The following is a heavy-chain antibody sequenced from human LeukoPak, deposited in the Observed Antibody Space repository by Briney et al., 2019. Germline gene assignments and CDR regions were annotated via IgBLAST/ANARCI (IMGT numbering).Heavy chain of an antibody. J-gene: IGHJ4*02. CDR3: ARGLDFQGEANFDY. Sequence: ASVKVSCKASGYTFTSYDINWVRQATGQGLEWMGWMNPNSGNTGYAQKFQGRVTVTRNTSISTAYMELSSLRSEDTAVYYCARGLDFQGEANFDYWGQGTLVTVSS. CDR1: GYTFTSYD. V-gene: IGHV1-8*01. CDR2: MNPNSGNT. D-gene: IGHD3-16*01.